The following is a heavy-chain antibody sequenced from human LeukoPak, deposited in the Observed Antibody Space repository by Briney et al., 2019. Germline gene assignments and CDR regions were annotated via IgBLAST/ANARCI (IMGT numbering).Heavy chain of an antibody. CDR2: ISSSSSYI. J-gene: IGHJ3*02. Sequence: GGSLRLSCAASGFTFSSYAMSWVRQAPGKGLEWVSSISSSSSYIYYADSVKGRFTISRDNAKNSLYLQMNSLRAEDMAVYYCAKGEETAMVDDAFDIWGQGTMVTVSS. CDR3: AKGEETAMVDDAFDI. V-gene: IGHV3-21*01. D-gene: IGHD5-18*01. CDR1: GFTFSSYA.